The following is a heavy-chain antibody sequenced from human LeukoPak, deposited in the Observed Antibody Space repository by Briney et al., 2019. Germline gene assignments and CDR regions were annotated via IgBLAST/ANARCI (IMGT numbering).Heavy chain of an antibody. CDR2: ISSLSGTI. CDR3: ARGSYDYVWGSYTFHV. J-gene: IGHJ6*04. V-gene: IGHV3-48*04. Sequence: GGSLRLSCAASGFTFSTYSMNWVRQAPGKGLEWVSYISSLSGTINYADSVKGRFSISRDNAKNSLYLQMNSLRAEDTAVYYCARGSYDYVWGSYTFHVWGKGTTVTVSS. D-gene: IGHD3-16*01. CDR1: GFTFSTYS.